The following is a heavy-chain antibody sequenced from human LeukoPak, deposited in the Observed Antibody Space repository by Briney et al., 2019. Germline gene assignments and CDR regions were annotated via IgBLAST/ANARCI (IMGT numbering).Heavy chain of an antibody. V-gene: IGHV3-33*01. Sequence: PGGSLRLSCAASGFTFSSYGMHWVRQAPGKGLEWVAVIWYDGSNKYYADSVKGRFTISRDNSKNTLYLQMNSLRAEDTAVYYCARGNHIAAAALYYYYYYYMDVWGKGTTVTVSS. CDR3: ARGNHIAAAALYYYYYYYMDV. CDR1: GFTFSSYG. J-gene: IGHJ6*03. D-gene: IGHD6-13*01. CDR2: IWYDGSNK.